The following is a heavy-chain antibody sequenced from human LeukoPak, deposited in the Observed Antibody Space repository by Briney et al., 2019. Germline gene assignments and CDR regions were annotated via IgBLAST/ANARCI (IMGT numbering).Heavy chain of an antibody. Sequence: PGGSLRLSCAASGFTVSSNYMSWVRQAPGKGLEWVSVIYSGGSTYYADSVKGRFTISRDNSKNTLYLQMNSLRAEDTAVYYCARAPSYHAFDIWGQGTMVTVSS. J-gene: IGHJ3*02. D-gene: IGHD2-2*02. V-gene: IGHV3-53*01. CDR3: ARAPSYHAFDI. CDR1: GFTVSSNY. CDR2: IYSGGST.